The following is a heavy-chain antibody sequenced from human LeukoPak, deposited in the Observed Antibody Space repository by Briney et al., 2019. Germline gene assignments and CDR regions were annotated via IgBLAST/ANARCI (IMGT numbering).Heavy chain of an antibody. J-gene: IGHJ5*02. CDR1: GFTFSSYA. CDR3: ARAPNIVVVKFDP. D-gene: IGHD3-22*01. CDR2: ISYDGSNK. Sequence: PGGSLRLSCAASGFTFSSYAMHWVRPAPGKGLEWVAVISYDGSNKYYADSVKGRFTISRDNSKNTLYLQMNSLRAEDTAVYYCARAPNIVVVKFDPWGQGTLVTVSS. V-gene: IGHV3-30*04.